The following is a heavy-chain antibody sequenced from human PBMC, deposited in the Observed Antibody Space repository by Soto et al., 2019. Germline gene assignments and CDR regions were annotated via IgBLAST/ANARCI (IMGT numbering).Heavy chain of an antibody. J-gene: IGHJ4*02. CDR3: ARRLGSGSYHRKGRWAFDY. V-gene: IGHV4-34*01. D-gene: IGHD3-10*01. Sequence: QVQLQQWGAGLLKPSETLSLTCAVYGGSFSGYYWSWIRQPPGKGLEWIGEINHSGSTNYKPSLRSRVTLSVVTSKNQFSLKLSSVTAADTAVYYCARRLGSGSYHRKGRWAFDYWGEGTLVTVSS. CDR1: GGSFSGYY. CDR2: INHSGST.